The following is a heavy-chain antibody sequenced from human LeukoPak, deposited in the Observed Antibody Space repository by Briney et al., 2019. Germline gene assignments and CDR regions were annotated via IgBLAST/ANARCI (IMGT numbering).Heavy chain of an antibody. J-gene: IGHJ4*02. CDR3: ARLATSGQTDY. CDR2: IIPIFGTA. V-gene: IGHV1-69*01. CDR1: GGTFSSYA. Sequence: GASVKVSCKASGGTFSSYAISWVRQAPGQGLEWMGGIIPIFGTANYAQKFQGRVTIAAGESTSTAYMELSSLRSEDTAVYYCARLATSGQTDYWGQGTLVTVSS.